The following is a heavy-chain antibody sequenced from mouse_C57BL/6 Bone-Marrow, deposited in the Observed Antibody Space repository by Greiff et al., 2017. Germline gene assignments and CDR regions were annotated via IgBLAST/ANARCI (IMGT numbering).Heavy chain of an antibody. CDR3: TRSFYYYEYFDY. Sequence: EVQRVESGTVLARPGASVKMSCKTSGYTFTSYWMNWVKQRPGQGLEWIGAIYPGNSDTSYNQKFKGKAKLTAVTSASTAYMELSSLTNEDSAVYYCTRSFYYYEYFDYWGQGTTLTVSS. D-gene: IGHD1-1*01. V-gene: IGHV1-5*01. CDR1: GYTFTSYW. J-gene: IGHJ2*01. CDR2: IYPGNSDT.